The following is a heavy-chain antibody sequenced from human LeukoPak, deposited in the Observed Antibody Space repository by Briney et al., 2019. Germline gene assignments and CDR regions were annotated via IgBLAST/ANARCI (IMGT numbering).Heavy chain of an antibody. D-gene: IGHD2-8*01. V-gene: IGHV3-66*01. Sequence: TGGSLRLSCTASGFIVTNNYINWVRQAPGKGLEWVSLVYRGGSTYYADSVKGRFTISRDNSKNMVYLQMNSLRAEDTAMYYCARDPPAVLIDTYGWGQGTLVTVSS. CDR3: ARDPPAVLIDTYG. J-gene: IGHJ4*02. CDR2: VYRGGST. CDR1: GFIVTNNY.